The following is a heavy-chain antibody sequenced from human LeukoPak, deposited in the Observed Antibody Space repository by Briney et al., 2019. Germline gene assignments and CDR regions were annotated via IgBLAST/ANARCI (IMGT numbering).Heavy chain of an antibody. Sequence: ASVKVSCKTSGYTFTSYYMHWVRQAPGQGLEWMGIINPSGGSTSYAQKLQGRVTMTRDTSTSTVYMELSSLRTEDTAVYYCVRVYSSSWDACYFDSWGQGTLVTVSS. V-gene: IGHV1-46*03. CDR3: VRVYSSSWDACYFDS. J-gene: IGHJ4*02. CDR2: INPSGGST. D-gene: IGHD6-13*01. CDR1: GYTFTSYY.